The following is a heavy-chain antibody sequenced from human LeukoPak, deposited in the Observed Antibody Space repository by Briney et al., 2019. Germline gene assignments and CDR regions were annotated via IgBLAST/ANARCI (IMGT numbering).Heavy chain of an antibody. Sequence: PGGSQRLSCAASGFTFSSCEMNWVRQAPGKGLEWVSYISSSGSTIYYADSVKGRFTISRDNAKNSLYLQMNSLRAEDTAVYYCARDVVDYVWGSYRYVSDYGGQEPLVTVSS. D-gene: IGHD3-16*02. CDR2: ISSSGSTI. J-gene: IGHJ4*02. CDR1: GFTFSSCE. CDR3: ARDVVDYVWGSYRYVSDY. V-gene: IGHV3-48*03.